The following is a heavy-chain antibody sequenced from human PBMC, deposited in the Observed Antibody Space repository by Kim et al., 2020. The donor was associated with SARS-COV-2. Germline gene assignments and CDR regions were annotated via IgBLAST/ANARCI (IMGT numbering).Heavy chain of an antibody. D-gene: IGHD6-19*01. V-gene: IGHV4-34*01. CDR1: GGSFSGYY. CDR3: ARSAASSGGDY. Sequence: SETLSLTCAVYGGSFSGYYWSWIRQPPGKGLEWIGEINHSGSTNYNPSLKSRVTISVDTSKNQFSLKLSSVTAADTAVYYCARSAASSGGDYWGQGTLVTVSS. J-gene: IGHJ4*02. CDR2: INHSGST.